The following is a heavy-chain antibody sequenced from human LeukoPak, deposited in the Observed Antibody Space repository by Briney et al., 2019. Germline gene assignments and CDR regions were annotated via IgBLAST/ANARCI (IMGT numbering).Heavy chain of an antibody. V-gene: IGHV4-39*01. CDR2: IYYSGST. D-gene: IGHD3-22*01. J-gene: IGHJ4*02. Sequence: LSETLSFTCTVSGGSISSSSYYWGWIRQPPGKGLEWIGSIYYSGSTYYNPSLKSRVTISVDTSKNRFSLKLSSVTAADTAVYYCARQPNYYDSSGYLEGWGQGTLVTVSS. CDR1: GGSISSSSYY. CDR3: ARQPNYYDSSGYLEG.